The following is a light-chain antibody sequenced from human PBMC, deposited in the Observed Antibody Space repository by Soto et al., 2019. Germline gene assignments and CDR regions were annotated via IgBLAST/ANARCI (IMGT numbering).Light chain of an antibody. CDR2: DVS. J-gene: IGLJ1*01. CDR3: CSYAGSYTGV. CDR1: SSDVGGYNY. V-gene: IGLV2-11*01. Sequence: QSVPTQPRSVSGSPGQSVTISCTGTSSDVGGYNYVSWYQQHPGKAPKLMIYDVSKRPSGVPDRFSGSKSGNTASLTISGLQAEDEADYYCCSYAGSYTGVFGTGTKVTVL.